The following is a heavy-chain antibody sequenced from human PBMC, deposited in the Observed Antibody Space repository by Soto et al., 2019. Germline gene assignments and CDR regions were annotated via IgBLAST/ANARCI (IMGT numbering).Heavy chain of an antibody. V-gene: IGHV1-69*13. CDR3: ARDRLTGTKAFDI. Sequence: SVKVSCKASGGTFSSYAIGWVRQAPGQGLEWMGGIIPIFGTANYAQKFQGRVTITADESTSTAYMELSSLRSEDTAVYYCARDRLTGTKAFDIWGQGTMVTVSS. CDR2: IIPIFGTA. CDR1: GGTFSSYA. J-gene: IGHJ3*02. D-gene: IGHD1-7*01.